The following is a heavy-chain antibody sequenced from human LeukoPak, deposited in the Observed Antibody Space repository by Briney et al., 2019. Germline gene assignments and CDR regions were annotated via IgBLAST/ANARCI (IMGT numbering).Heavy chain of an antibody. D-gene: IGHD6-25*01. J-gene: IGHJ6*04. CDR3: ARDGTPIHSSGWVYMDV. CDR1: GFTFSSYE. V-gene: IGHV3-48*03. Sequence: GGSLRLSCAASGFTFSSYEMNWVRQAPGKGLEWISYISASGTLTHYADSVEGRFTISRDNSKNSLYLQMNSLTAEDTAVYYCARDGTPIHSSGWVYMDVWGKGTTVTISS. CDR2: ISASGTLT.